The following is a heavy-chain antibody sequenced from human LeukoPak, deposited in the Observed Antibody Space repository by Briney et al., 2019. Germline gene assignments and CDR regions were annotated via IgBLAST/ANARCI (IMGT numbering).Heavy chain of an antibody. CDR1: GGSIRSTSYY. CDR3: VRDLGTSGSDAYDI. D-gene: IGHD5-12*01. V-gene: IGHV4-39*07. J-gene: IGHJ3*02. Sequence: SETLSLTCTVSGGSIRSTSYYWGWIRQPPGKGLEWIGSIYYSGNTYYNPSLKSRVTISVDTSKNQFSLNLSSVTAADTAMYYCVRDLGTSGSDAYDIWGQGTMVTVSS. CDR2: IYYSGNT.